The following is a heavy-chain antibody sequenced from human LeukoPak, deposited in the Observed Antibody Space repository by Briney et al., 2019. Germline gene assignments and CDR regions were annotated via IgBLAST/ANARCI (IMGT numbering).Heavy chain of an antibody. CDR3: ARTYDSSGYTTFAY. V-gene: IGHV4-59*12. CDR2: IYYSGST. D-gene: IGHD3-22*01. Sequence: PSETLSLTCSVSGGSISSYYWSWIRQPPGKGLEWIGNIYYSGSTNYNPSLKSRVTISVDTSKNQFSLKLSSVTAADTAVYYCARTYDSSGYTTFAYWGQGTLVTVSS. CDR1: GGSISSYY. J-gene: IGHJ4*02.